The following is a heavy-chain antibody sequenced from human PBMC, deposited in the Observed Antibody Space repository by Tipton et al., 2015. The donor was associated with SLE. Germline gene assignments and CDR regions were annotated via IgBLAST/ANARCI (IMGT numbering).Heavy chain of an antibody. V-gene: IGHV4-39*07. CDR2: IYYSGST. CDR3: ARGGEAVAGTSYFQH. CDR1: GGSISVSSYY. D-gene: IGHD6-19*01. J-gene: IGHJ1*01. Sequence: TLSLTCTVSGGSISVSSYYWGWIRQPPGKGLEWIGSIYYSGSTYYNPSLKSRVTISVDTSKNQFSLKLGSVTAADTAVYYCARGGEAVAGTSYFQHWGQGTLVTVSS.